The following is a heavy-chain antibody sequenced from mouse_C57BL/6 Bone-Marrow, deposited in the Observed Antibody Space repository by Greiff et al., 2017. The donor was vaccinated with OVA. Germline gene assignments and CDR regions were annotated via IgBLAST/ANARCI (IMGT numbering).Heavy chain of an antibody. V-gene: IGHV14-2*01. Sequence: EVQLQQSGAELVKPGASVKLSCTASGFNIKDYYMHWVKQRTEQGLEWIGRIDPEDSETKYAPKFQGKATITADTSSNTAYLQLSSLTSEDTAVYYCARHYDGGGAWFAYWGQGTLVTVSA. D-gene: IGHD1-2*01. CDR3: ARHYDGGGAWFAY. J-gene: IGHJ3*01. CDR1: GFNIKDYY. CDR2: IDPEDSET.